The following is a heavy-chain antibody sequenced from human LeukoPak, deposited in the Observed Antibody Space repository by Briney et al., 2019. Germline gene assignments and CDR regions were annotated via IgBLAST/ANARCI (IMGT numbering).Heavy chain of an antibody. CDR3: ARVKWPYNLDY. Sequence: SETLSLTCAVYGGSFSGYYWSWIRQPLGKGLEWIGEINHSGSTNYNPSLKSRVTISVDTSKNQFSLKLSSVTAADTAVYYCARVKWPYNLDYWGQGTLVTVSS. D-gene: IGHD1-14*01. CDR2: INHSGST. V-gene: IGHV4-34*01. CDR1: GGSFSGYY. J-gene: IGHJ4*02.